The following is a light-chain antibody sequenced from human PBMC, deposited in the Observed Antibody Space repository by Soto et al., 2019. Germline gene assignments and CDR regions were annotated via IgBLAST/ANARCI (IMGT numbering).Light chain of an antibody. CDR2: KAS. V-gene: IGKV1-5*03. CDR3: QQYNDYWT. J-gene: IGKJ1*01. Sequence: DTQITHSPSTLSASVGDRVTITCRASQSINIWLAWYQQKPGRAPKLLIYKASTLESGVPSRFSGSGSGTEFTLTISSLQPDDFATYYCQQYNDYWTLGQGTKVDIK. CDR1: QSINIW.